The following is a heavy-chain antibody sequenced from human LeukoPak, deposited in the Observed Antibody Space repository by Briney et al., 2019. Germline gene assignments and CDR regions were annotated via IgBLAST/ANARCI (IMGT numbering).Heavy chain of an antibody. CDR3: ARYLNHFDY. V-gene: IGHV4-59*08. J-gene: IGHJ4*02. D-gene: IGHD1-14*01. CDR2: IYYSGST. CDR1: GGSISSYY. Sequence: SETLSLTCTVSGGSISSYYWSWIRQPPGKGLGWIGYIYYSGSTNYNPSLKSRVTISVDTSKNQFSLKLSSVTAADTAVYYCARYLNHFDYWGQGTLVTVSS.